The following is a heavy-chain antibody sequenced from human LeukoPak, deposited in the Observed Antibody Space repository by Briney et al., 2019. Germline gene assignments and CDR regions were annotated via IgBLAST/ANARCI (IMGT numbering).Heavy chain of an antibody. Sequence: QPGGSLRLSCAASEFTFSKYWMHWVRQAPGNGLEWVSTISDSGAGTFYADSMKGRFTISRDNSKNTLYLQMNSLRVEDTAVYYCAKDHGYSSGASDYWGQGTLVTVSS. CDR3: AKDHGYSSGASDY. V-gene: IGHV3-23*01. CDR2: ISDSGAGT. J-gene: IGHJ4*02. D-gene: IGHD6-19*01. CDR1: EFTFSKYW.